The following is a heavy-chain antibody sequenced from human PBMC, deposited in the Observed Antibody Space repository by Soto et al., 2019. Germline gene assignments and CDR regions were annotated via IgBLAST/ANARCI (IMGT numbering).Heavy chain of an antibody. Sequence: QVQLVQSGAEVKKPGSSVKVSCKASGGTFSSYAISWVRQAPGQGLEWMGGIIPIFGTANYAQKFQGRVTITADEFTSTAYMELSSLRSEDPAVYYCAGGVGIYCTGYYSGLVVWGQGTTVTVSS. CDR2: IIPIFGTA. J-gene: IGHJ6*02. D-gene: IGHD1-26*01. CDR1: GGTFSSYA. V-gene: IGHV1-69*01. CDR3: AGGVGIYCTGYYSGLVV.